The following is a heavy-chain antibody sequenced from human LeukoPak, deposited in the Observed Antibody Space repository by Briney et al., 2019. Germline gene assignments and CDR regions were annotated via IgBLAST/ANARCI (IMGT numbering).Heavy chain of an antibody. Sequence: GGSLRLSCAASGFTFSSYEMNWVRQAPGKGLEWVSYISSSGSTIYYADSVKGRFTISRDNAKNSLYLQMNSLRAEDTAVYYCARARYFDWLAWGQGTLVIVSS. D-gene: IGHD3-9*01. V-gene: IGHV3-48*03. CDR1: GFTFSSYE. CDR3: ARARYFDWLA. J-gene: IGHJ4*02. CDR2: ISSSGSTI.